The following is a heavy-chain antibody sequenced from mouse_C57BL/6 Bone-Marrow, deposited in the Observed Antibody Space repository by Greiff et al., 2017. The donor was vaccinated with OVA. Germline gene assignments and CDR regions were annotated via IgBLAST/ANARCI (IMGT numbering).Heavy chain of an antibody. CDR1: GYTFTDYE. CDR3: TRGYSNYYAMDY. CDR2: IDPETGGT. V-gene: IGHV1-15*01. D-gene: IGHD2-5*01. J-gene: IGHJ4*01. Sequence: VQVVESGAELVRPGASVTLSCKASGYTFTDYEMNWVKQTPVHGLEWIGAIDPETGGTAYNQKIKGKAILTADKSSSTAYMELRSLTSEDSAVYYCTRGYSNYYAMDYWGQGTSVTVSS.